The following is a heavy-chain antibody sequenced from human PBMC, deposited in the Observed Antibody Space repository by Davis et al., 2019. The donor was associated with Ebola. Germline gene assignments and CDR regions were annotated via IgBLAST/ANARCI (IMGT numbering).Heavy chain of an antibody. Sequence: GESLKISCAASGFTFSSYWMSWVRQAPGKGLEWVANIKQDGSEKYYVDSVKGRFTISRDNAKNSLYLQMNSLRAEDTAVYYCARHSSLNPFHPGHWGQGTLVTVSS. J-gene: IGHJ4*02. CDR2: IKQDGSEK. V-gene: IGHV3-7*01. CDR1: GFTFSSYW. CDR3: ARHSSLNPFHPGH.